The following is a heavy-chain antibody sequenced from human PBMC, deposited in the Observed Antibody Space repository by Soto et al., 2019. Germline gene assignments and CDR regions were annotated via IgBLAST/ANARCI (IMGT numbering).Heavy chain of an antibody. CDR3: ARAMTPGYFDY. D-gene: IGHD3-10*01. CDR1: GGSITSGEYY. CDR2: NYYSGST. Sequence: SETLSLTCTVSGGSITSGEYYWSWLRQPPGKGLEWIGYNYYSGSTYYNPSLGSRVTISVDTSKNQFSLKLSSVTAADTAVYYCARAMTPGYFDYWGQGTLVTVSS. J-gene: IGHJ4*02. V-gene: IGHV4-30-4*01.